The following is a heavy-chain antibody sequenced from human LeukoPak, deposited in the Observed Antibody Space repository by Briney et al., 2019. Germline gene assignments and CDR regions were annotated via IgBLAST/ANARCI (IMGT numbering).Heavy chain of an antibody. CDR1: GGSISSSSYY. D-gene: IGHD6-19*01. CDR3: ARLEVAGINDY. Sequence: PSETLSLTCTVSGGSISSSSYYWGWIRQPPGKGLDWTGSIYYSGRTYYNPSLKSRVTISVDTSKNQFSLKLSSVTAADTAVYYCARLEVAGINDYWGQGTLVTVSS. J-gene: IGHJ4*02. V-gene: IGHV4-39*01. CDR2: IYYSGRT.